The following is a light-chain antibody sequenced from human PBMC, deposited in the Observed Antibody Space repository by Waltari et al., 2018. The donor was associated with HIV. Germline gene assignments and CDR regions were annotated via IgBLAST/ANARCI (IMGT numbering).Light chain of an antibody. V-gene: IGLV3-25*03. CDR3: QSADITGTLGV. CDR1: ALPRQF. CDR2: KDS. Sequence: SYELAQPPSVSVSPGQTARLTCSGDALPRQFVYWYQQKPGQAPIGVIYKDSERPSGIPERFSGFISGTTATLTISAVQAEDEADYYCQSADITGTLGVFVGGTRLTV. J-gene: IGLJ2*01.